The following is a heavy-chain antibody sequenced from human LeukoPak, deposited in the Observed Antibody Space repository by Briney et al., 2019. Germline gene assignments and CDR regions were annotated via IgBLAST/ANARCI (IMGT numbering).Heavy chain of an antibody. CDR3: ARHDAGDFDY. CDR2: IHRDGSEE. J-gene: IGHJ4*02. D-gene: IGHD1-1*01. V-gene: IGHV3-7*03. Sequence: AGSLRLSCAPVGFTFSNYCMGWVRQAPGKGLEWVANIHRDGSEEYYVDSVRGRFITSRDNAKNSLYLQMNNERAEDTAVYYCARHDAGDFDYCGRGTLVTVSS. CDR1: GFTFSNYC.